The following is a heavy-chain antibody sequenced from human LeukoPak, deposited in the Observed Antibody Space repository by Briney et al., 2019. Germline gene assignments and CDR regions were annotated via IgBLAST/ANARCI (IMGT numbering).Heavy chain of an antibody. Sequence: GGSLRLSCAASGFTFTSQAMNWVRQAPGKGLEWVSSISGSGARIDYADSVKGRFTISRDTSKNTLYLQMNSLRAEDTAVYYCANDLGWIQLNLGRGQGTLVTVSS. D-gene: IGHD5-18*01. CDR1: GFTFTSQA. V-gene: IGHV3-23*01. J-gene: IGHJ4*02. CDR3: ANDLGWIQLNLG. CDR2: ISGSGARI.